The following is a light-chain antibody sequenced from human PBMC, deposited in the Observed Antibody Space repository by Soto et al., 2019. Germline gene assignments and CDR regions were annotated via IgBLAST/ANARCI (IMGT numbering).Light chain of an antibody. CDR3: QVWDSSDHVV. CDR1: NIGSKS. Sequence: SYELTQPPSVSVAPGKTARITCGGNNIGSKSVHWYQQKPGQAPVVVIYYVTDRPSGIPERFSGSNSGNTATLTISRVEAGDEADYYCQVWDSSDHVVFGGGTKVTVL. J-gene: IGLJ2*01. V-gene: IGLV3-21*04. CDR2: YVT.